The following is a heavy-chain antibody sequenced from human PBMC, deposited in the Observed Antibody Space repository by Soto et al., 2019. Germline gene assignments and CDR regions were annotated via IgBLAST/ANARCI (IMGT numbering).Heavy chain of an antibody. CDR1: GFTFSSYW. V-gene: IGHV3-7*04. CDR3: ARAVGDIVGVPAASYYYYYMGV. Sequence: GGSLRLSCAASGFTFSSYWMSWVRQAPGKGLEWVANIKQDGSEKYYVDSVKGRFTISRDNAKNSLYLQMNSLRAEDPAVDYCARAVGDIVGVPAASYYYYYMGVWGKGTTVTVSS. CDR2: IKQDGSEK. D-gene: IGHD2-2*01. J-gene: IGHJ6*03.